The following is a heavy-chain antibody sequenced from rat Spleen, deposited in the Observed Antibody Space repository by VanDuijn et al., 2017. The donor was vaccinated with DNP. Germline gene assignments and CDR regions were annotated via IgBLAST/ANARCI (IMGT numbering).Heavy chain of an antibody. CDR2: ITSSGGST. D-gene: IGHD1-10*01. J-gene: IGHJ4*01. CDR3: ARDGTTGAMDA. CDR1: GFTFNKYW. V-gene: IGHV5-31*01. Sequence: EVQLVESGGGLVQPGRSMKLSCAASGFTFNKYWMTWIRQVPGKGLEWVASITSSGGSTYYPDSVKGRFTISRDNAKNTLYLQMNSLRSEDTATYYCARDGTTGAMDAWRQGTSVTVSS.